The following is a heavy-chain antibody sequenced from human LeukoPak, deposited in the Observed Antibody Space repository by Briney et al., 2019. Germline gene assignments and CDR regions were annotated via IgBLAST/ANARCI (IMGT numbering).Heavy chain of an antibody. V-gene: IGHV3-23*01. Sequence: GGSLRLSCAASGFTFSSYAMSWVRQAPRKGLEWVSAISGSGGSTYYADSVKGRFTTSRDNSKNTLYLQMNSLRAEDTAVYYCAKAMVRGADFDYWGQGTLVTVSS. J-gene: IGHJ4*02. D-gene: IGHD3-10*01. CDR3: AKAMVRGADFDY. CDR1: GFTFSSYA. CDR2: ISGSGGST.